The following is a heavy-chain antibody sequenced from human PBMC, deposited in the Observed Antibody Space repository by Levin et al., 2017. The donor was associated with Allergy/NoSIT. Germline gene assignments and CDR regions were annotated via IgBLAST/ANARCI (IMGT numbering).Heavy chain of an antibody. J-gene: IGHJ6*03. CDR3: ARGQGAYFYYMDV. CDR1: GFTFSNYG. V-gene: IGHV3-33*01. D-gene: IGHD3-16*01. Sequence: PGGSLRLSCAASGFTFSNYGMHWVRQAPGKGLEWVAVIWYDGSNKYYADSVKGRFTISRDNSKNTLYLQMSSLRAEDTAVYYCARGQGAYFYYMDVWGKGTTVTVSS. CDR2: IWYDGSNK.